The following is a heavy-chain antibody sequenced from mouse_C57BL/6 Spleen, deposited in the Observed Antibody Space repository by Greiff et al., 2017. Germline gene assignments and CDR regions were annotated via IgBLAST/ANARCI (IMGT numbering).Heavy chain of an antibody. D-gene: IGHD5-1*01. V-gene: IGHV1-53*01. CDR3: AREVGTFPWFAY. Sequence: QVQLKQPGTELVKPGASVKLSCKASGYTFTSYWMHWVKQRPGQGLEWIGNINPSNGGTNYNEKFKSKATLTVDKSSSTAYMQLSSLTSEDSAVYYCAREVGTFPWFAYWGQGTLVTVSA. CDR1: GYTFTSYW. J-gene: IGHJ3*01. CDR2: INPSNGGT.